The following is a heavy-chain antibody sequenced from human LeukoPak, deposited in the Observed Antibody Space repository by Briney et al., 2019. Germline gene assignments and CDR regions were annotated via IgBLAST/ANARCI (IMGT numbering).Heavy chain of an antibody. J-gene: IGHJ6*04. Sequence: LSLTCAVYGGSFSGYYWSWIHQPPGKGLEWVSYISSSGSTIYYADSVKGRFTISRDNAKNSLYLQMNSLRAEDTAVYYCAELGITMIGGVWGKGTTVTISS. CDR1: GGSFSGYY. V-gene: IGHV3-11*04. CDR2: ISSSGSTI. D-gene: IGHD3-10*02. CDR3: AELGITMIGGV.